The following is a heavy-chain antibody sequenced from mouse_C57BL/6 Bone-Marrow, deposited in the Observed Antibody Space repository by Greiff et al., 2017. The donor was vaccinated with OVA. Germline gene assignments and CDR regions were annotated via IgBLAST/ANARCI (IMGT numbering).Heavy chain of an antibody. Sequence: EVPRVESGGDLVKPGGSLKLSCAASGFTFSSYGLSWVRQTPDKRLEWVATISSGGSYTYYPDSVKGRFTISRDNAKNTLYLQMSSLKSEDTAMYYCARRGGYWWYFDVGGTGTTVTVSS. CDR2: ISSGGSYT. D-gene: IGHD2-3*01. CDR3: ARRGGYWWYFDV. J-gene: IGHJ1*03. CDR1: GFTFSSYG. V-gene: IGHV5-6*01.